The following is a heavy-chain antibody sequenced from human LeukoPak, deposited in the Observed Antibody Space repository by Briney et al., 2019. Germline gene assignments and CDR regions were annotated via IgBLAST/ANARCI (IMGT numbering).Heavy chain of an antibody. CDR2: IKSKTDGGTT. D-gene: IGHD1-20*01. V-gene: IGHV3-15*01. CDR1: GFTFSNAW. J-gene: IGHJ3*02. Sequence: PGGSLRLSCAASGFTFSNAWMSWVRQAPGKGLEWVGRIKSKTDGGTTDYAAPVKGRFTISRDDSKNTLYLQMNSLKTEDTAVYYCTTDEITGTTPSAFDIWGQGTMVTVSS. CDR3: TTDEITGTTPSAFDI.